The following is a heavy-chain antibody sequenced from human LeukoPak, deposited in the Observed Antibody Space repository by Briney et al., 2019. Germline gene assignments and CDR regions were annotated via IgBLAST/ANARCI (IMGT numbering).Heavy chain of an antibody. D-gene: IGHD3-22*01. Sequence: SETLSLTCTVSGGSISSYYWSWIRQPPGKGLEWIGYIYHSGSTNYNPSLKSRVTISVDTSKNQFSLKLSSVTAADTAVYYCARGISSGYYFDYWGQGTLVTVSS. CDR1: GGSISSYY. V-gene: IGHV4-59*01. CDR2: IYHSGST. J-gene: IGHJ4*02. CDR3: ARGISSGYYFDY.